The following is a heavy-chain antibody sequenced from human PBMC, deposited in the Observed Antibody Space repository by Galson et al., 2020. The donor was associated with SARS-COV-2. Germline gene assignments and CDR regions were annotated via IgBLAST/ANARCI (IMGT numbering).Heavy chain of an antibody. J-gene: IGHJ6*02. CDR1: GFTFSDYY. CDR3: ARDVYCSGGSCNSYGMDV. Sequence: GESLKISCAASGFTFSDYYMSWIRQAPGKGLEWVSYISTRGSTIYYADSVKGRFTISRDNAKNSLYLQMNSLRDEDTAVYYCARDVYCSGGSCNSYGMDVWGQGTTVTVSS. D-gene: IGHD2-15*01. CDR2: ISTRGSTI. V-gene: IGHV3-11*01.